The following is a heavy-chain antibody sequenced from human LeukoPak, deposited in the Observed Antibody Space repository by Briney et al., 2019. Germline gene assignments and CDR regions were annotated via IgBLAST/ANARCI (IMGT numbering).Heavy chain of an antibody. CDR3: ARGREYSCSSGYDY. CDR2: IIPIFGTA. V-gene: IGHV1-69*13. CDR1: GGTFSSYA. Sequence: ASXKVSCKASGGTFSSYAISWVRQAPGQGLEWMGGIIPIFGTANYAQKFQGRVTITADESTSTAYMELSSLRSEDTAVYYCARGREYSCSSGYDYWGQGTLVTVSS. J-gene: IGHJ4*02. D-gene: IGHD6-6*01.